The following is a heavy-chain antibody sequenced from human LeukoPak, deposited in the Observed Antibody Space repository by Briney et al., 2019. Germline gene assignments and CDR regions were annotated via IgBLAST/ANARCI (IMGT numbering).Heavy chain of an antibody. Sequence: GTSVKVSCKASGYTFTSYGISWVRQAPGQGLEWMGWISAYNGNTNYAQKLQGRVTMTTDTSTSTAYMELRSLRSDDTAVYYCARGGYYGSGSYDWFDPWGQGTLVTVSS. D-gene: IGHD3-10*01. J-gene: IGHJ5*02. CDR1: GYTFTSYG. CDR3: ARGGYYGSGSYDWFDP. CDR2: ISAYNGNT. V-gene: IGHV1-18*01.